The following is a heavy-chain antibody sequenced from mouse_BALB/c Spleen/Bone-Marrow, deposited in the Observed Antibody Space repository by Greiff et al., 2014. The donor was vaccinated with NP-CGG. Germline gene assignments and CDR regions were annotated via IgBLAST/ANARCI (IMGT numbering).Heavy chain of an antibody. CDR2: IYPYNGVS. Sequence: EVQVVESGPELVKPGASVKISCKASGYSFTGYYMHWVKQSHGNCLDWIGYIYPYNGVSSYNQKFKGKATLTVDKSSSTAYTELRSLTSDDSAVYYCESRGGYFDVGGAGTTVTVSS. V-gene: IGHV1-31*01. CDR3: ESRGGYFDV. CDR1: GYSFTGYY. J-gene: IGHJ1*01.